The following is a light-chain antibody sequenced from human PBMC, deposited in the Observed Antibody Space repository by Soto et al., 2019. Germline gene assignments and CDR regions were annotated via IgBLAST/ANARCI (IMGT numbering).Light chain of an antibody. Sequence: AIRISQSPTARSASTGDRVTITCRASQGISSYLDWYQQKPGKAPKLLIYAASTLQSGVPSRFSGSGSGTDFTLTISSLQPEDFATYYCLQDYNYPLTFGGGTKVDIK. J-gene: IGKJ4*01. CDR1: QGISSY. CDR3: LQDYNYPLT. CDR2: AAS. V-gene: IGKV1-8*01.